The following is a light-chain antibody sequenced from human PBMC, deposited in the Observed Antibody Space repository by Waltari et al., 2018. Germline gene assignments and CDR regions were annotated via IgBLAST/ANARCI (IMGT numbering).Light chain of an antibody. J-gene: IGLJ2*01. Sequence: QPALTQPASVSGSPGQSITISCTGTSSDVGHHNHACWYQKHPDKVPKLIIYEVSKRPSGVSDRFSGSKSGNTASLTISGLQAEDEADYYCLSYAATVSFGFGGGTKLTVL. CDR1: SSDVGHHNH. CDR2: EVS. CDR3: LSYAATVSFG. V-gene: IGLV2-23*02.